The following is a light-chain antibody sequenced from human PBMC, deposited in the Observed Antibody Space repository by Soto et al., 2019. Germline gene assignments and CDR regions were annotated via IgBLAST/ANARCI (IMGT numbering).Light chain of an antibody. CDR1: SGHSSYA. V-gene: IGLV4-69*01. CDR2: LNSDGSH. J-gene: IGLJ2*01. Sequence: QLVLTQSPSASASLGASVKLTCTLSSGHSSYAIAWHQQQPEKGPRYLMKLNSDGSHSKGDGIPDRFSGSNSGAERYLTISSLKSEDEADYYCQTWASGIVVFGGGTKLTVL. CDR3: QTWASGIVV.